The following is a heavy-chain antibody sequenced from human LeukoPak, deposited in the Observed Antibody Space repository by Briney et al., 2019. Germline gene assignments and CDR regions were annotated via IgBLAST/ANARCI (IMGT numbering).Heavy chain of an antibody. D-gene: IGHD3-16*01. CDR1: GGSISSYY. Sequence: SETLSLTSTVSGGSISSYYWSWIRQPPGKGLEWIGYIYYSGSTNYNPSLKSRVTISIDTSKNQFSLKLSSVTAADTAVYYCALRRPFGAFDIWGQGTMVTVSS. V-gene: IGHV4-59*08. J-gene: IGHJ3*02. CDR3: ALRRPFGAFDI. CDR2: IYYSGST.